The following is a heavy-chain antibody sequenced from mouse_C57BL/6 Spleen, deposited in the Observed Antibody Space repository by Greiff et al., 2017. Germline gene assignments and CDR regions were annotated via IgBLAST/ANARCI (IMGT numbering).Heavy chain of an antibody. CDR3: ARGALIGYHDMDN. CDR1: GYTFTSYD. D-gene: IGHD2-14*01. J-gene: IGHJ4*01. Sequence: VQLQQSGPELVKPGASVKLSCKASGYTFTSYDINWVKQRHGQGLEWIGWIYPRDGSTKYNEKFKGRATLDVDTSSSTADRGLHRLTSEDSAVFFCARGALIGYHDMDNWGQGTSVTVSS. CDR2: IYPRDGST. V-gene: IGHV1-85*01.